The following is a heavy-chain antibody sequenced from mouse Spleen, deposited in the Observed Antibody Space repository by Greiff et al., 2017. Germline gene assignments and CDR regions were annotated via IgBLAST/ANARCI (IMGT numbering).Heavy chain of an antibody. J-gene: IGHJ4*01. CDR2: IYPGSGST. Sequence: QVQLQQPGAELVKPGASVKMSCKASGYTFTSYWITWVKQRPGQGLEWIGDIYPGSGSTNYNEKFKSKATLTVDTSSSTAYMQLSSLASEDSALYYCARRITTVVYYAMDYWGQGTSVTVSS. V-gene: IGHV1-55*01. D-gene: IGHD1-1*01. CDR3: ARRITTVVYYAMDY. CDR1: GYTFTSYW.